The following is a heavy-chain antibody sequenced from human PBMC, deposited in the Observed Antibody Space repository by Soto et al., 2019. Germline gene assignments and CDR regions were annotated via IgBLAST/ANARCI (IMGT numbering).Heavy chain of an antibody. J-gene: IGHJ6*02. V-gene: IGHV1-69*01. CDR1: GGTFSSYA. D-gene: IGHD3-3*01. CDR3: ARDRFSWSGYYHRYYYYGMDV. CDR2: IIPIFGTA. Sequence: QVQLVQSGAEVKKPGSSVKVSCKASGGTFSSYAISWVRQAPGQGPEWMGGIIPIFGTANYAQKFQGRVTITADESTSTAYMELSSLRSEDTAVYYCARDRFSWSGYYHRYYYYGMDVWGQGTTVTVSS.